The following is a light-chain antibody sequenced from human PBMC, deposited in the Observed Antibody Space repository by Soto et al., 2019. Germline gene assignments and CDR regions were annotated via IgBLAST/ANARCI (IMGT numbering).Light chain of an antibody. CDR3: CSYAGSYTFGA. CDR1: SSDVGGYNY. J-gene: IGLJ2*01. Sequence: QSALTQPRSVSGSPGQSVTISCTGTSSDVGGYNYVSWYQQHPGKAPKLMIYDVSQRPSGVPDRFSGSKSGNTASLTISGLPTDDEADYYCCSYAGSYTFGAFGGGTKLTVL. CDR2: DVS. V-gene: IGLV2-11*01.